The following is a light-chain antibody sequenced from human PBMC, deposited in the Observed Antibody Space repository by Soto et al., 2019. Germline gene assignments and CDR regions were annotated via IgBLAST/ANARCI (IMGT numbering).Light chain of an antibody. J-gene: IGKJ1*01. CDR1: QSISIW. V-gene: IGKV1-5*03. Sequence: DIQMTQSPSTLSASVGDRVTITCRASQSISIWLAWYQQKPGKAPRLLIYMASTLESGVPSRFSGSGSGTEFTLTISSLQPDDFATYYCQQYNVYWTFGQGTKVEMK. CDR2: MAS. CDR3: QQYNVYWT.